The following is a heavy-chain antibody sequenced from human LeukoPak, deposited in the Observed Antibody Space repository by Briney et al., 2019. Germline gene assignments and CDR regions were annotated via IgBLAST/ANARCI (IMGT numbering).Heavy chain of an antibody. J-gene: IGHJ4*02. D-gene: IGHD3-10*01. CDR3: ARDRSEVAIHYFEY. Sequence: PTGGSLRLSCAASGFTFSSYEMNWVRQAPGKGLEWVSYISSSGNTIYYADSVKGRFTVSRDNSRNTLYLQMNSLRAEDTAVYYCARDRSEVAIHYFEYWGQGNLVTVSS. V-gene: IGHV3-48*03. CDR1: GFTFSSYE. CDR2: ISSSGNTI.